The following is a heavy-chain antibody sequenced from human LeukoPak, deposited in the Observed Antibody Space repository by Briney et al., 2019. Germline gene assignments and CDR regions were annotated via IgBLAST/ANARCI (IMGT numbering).Heavy chain of an antibody. CDR2: IYYGGST. V-gene: IGHV4-39*01. D-gene: IGHD1-26*01. CDR1: GGSLSSNRHY. CDR3: TRLLKYSGSYYCDY. J-gene: IGHJ4*02. Sequence: SETLSLTCTVSGGSLSSNRHYWGWICQPPGKGLEWIGNIYYGGSTYYNPSLKSRVTISVDTSKNQFSLKLSSVTAADTAVYYCTRLLKYSGSYYCDYWGQGSLVTVSS.